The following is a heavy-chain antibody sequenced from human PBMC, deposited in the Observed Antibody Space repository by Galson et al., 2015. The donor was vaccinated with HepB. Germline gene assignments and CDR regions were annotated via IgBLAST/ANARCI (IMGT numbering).Heavy chain of an antibody. Sequence: SLRLSCAASGFTVSSNYMSWVRQAPGKGLEWVSVIYSGGSTYYADSVKGRFTISRDNSKNTLYLQMNSLRAEDTAVYYCARDLLYCSSTSCSSYYYYGMDVWGQGTTVTVSS. V-gene: IGHV3-53*01. J-gene: IGHJ6*02. CDR1: GFTVSSNY. CDR2: IYSGGST. D-gene: IGHD2-2*01. CDR3: ARDLLYCSSTSCSSYYYYGMDV.